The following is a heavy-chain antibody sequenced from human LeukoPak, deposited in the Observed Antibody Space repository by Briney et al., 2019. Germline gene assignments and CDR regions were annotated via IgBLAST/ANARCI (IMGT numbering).Heavy chain of an antibody. D-gene: IGHD2-21*02. CDR2: IYYSGST. J-gene: IGHJ5*02. CDR1: GGSFSGYY. CDR3: ARNPAVVTNNWFDP. V-gene: IGHV4-34*01. Sequence: SETLSLTCAVYGGSFSGYYWSWIRQPPGKGLEWIGSIYYSGSTYYNPSLKSRVTISVDTSKNQFSLKLSSVTAADTAVYYCARNPAVVTNNWFDPWGQGTLVTVSS.